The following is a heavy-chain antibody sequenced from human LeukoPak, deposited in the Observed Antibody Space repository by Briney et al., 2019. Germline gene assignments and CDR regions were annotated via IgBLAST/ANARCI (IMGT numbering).Heavy chain of an antibody. V-gene: IGHV4-59*08. CDR1: GASISSYY. D-gene: IGHD1-1*01. J-gene: IGHJ4*02. CDR2: ISNSGST. CDR3: ARHYWNDPFDY. Sequence: SETLSLTCSVSGASISSYYWSWMRQPPGKGLEWIGYISNSGSTNYNPSLKSRVTISVDTSKNQFSLNLNSMTAADTAVYFCARHYWNDPFDYWGQGTLVTVSS.